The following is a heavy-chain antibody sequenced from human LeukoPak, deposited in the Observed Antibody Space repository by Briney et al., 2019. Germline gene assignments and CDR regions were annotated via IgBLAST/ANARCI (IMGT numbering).Heavy chain of an antibody. CDR1: GYTFTGYY. D-gene: IGHD2-2*01. V-gene: IGHV3-30*03. CDR3: ARPPHSCSSTSCYSQY. J-gene: IGHJ4*02. Sequence: GASVKVSCKASGYTFTGYYMHWVRQAPGKGLEWVAIISYDGSNKYYADSVKGRFTISRDNSMDTLYLQMNSLRAEDTAVYYCARPPHSCSSTSCYSQYWGQGTLVSVSS. CDR2: ISYDGSNK.